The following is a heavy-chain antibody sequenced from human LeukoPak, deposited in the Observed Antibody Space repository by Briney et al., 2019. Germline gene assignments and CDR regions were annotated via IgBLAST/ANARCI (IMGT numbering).Heavy chain of an antibody. CDR3: ASPRGRDYYYGMDV. D-gene: IGHD3-16*01. CDR1: GFTVSSNY. V-gene: IGHV3-53*01. J-gene: IGHJ6*02. CDR2: IYSGGRT. Sequence: TGGSLRLSCAASGFTVSSNYMSWVRQAPGKGLEWVSVIYSGGRTYYADSVKGRFTISRDNSKNTLYLQMNSLRAEDTAVYYCASPRGRDYYYGMDVWGQGTTVTVSS.